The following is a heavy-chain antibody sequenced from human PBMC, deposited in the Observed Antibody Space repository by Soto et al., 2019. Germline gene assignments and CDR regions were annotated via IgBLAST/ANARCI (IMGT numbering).Heavy chain of an antibody. J-gene: IGHJ5*02. CDR1: GGTFSSYA. V-gene: IGHV1-69*06. CDR3: ARTYYYDSSGTIPDNWFDP. Sequence: QVQLVQSGAEVKKPGSSVKVSCKASGGTFSSYAISWVRQAPGQGLEWMGGIIPIFGTANYAQKFQGRVTITAEKSTSTSYMELSSLRSEDTAVYYCARTYYYDSSGTIPDNWFDPWGQGTLVTVSS. D-gene: IGHD3-22*01. CDR2: IIPIFGTA.